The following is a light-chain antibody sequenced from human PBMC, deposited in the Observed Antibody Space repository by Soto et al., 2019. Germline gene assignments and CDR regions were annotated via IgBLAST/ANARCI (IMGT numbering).Light chain of an antibody. J-gene: IGLJ3*02. CDR2: EVS. V-gene: IGLV2-14*01. CDR1: SSDVGAYNY. Sequence: QSALTQPASVSGSPGQSITISCTGTSSDVGAYNYVSWYQQHPGKAPKLMIYEVSNWPSGVSNRFSGSKSGNTASLTISGLQAEDEADYYCSSYTSRSTLVFGGGTKLTVL. CDR3: SSYTSRSTLV.